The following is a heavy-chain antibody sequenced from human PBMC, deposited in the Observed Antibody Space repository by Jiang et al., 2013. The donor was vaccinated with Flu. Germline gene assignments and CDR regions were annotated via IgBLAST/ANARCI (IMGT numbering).Heavy chain of an antibody. D-gene: IGHD4-17*01. CDR3: ASGQYGDYAYYFDY. CDR1: GGSISSSSYY. CDR2: IYYSGST. Sequence: GLVKPSETLSLTCTVSGGSISSSSYYWGWIRQPPGKGLEWIGSIYYSGSTYYNPSLKSRVTISVDTSKNQFSLKLSSVTAADTAVYYCASGQYGDYAYYFDYWGQGTLVTVSS. V-gene: IGHV4-39*01. J-gene: IGHJ4*02.